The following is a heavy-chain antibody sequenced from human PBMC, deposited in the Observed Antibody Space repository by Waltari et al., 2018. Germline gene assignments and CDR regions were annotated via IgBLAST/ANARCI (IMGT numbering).Heavy chain of an antibody. Sequence: QVHLVESGGGMVQPGGSLTLACAASGFTFSASGMHWVRQAPGKGLGWVAVMSLDGRYNYNIDSAKCRFTISRDKSHNTLYLQMNSLRAEDTAIYYCVKDRDLTWSFDYWGQGTLVTVSS. V-gene: IGHV3-30*18. J-gene: IGHJ4*02. CDR3: VKDRDLTWSFDY. CDR2: MSLDGRYN. D-gene: IGHD2-21*02. CDR1: GFTFSASG.